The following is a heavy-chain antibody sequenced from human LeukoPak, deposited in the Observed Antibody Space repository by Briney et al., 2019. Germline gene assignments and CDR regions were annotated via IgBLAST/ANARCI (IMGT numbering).Heavy chain of an antibody. Sequence: GGSLRLSCAASGFTFSNAWMSWVRQAPGKGLEWVGRIKSKTDGGTTDYAAPVKGRFTISRDDSKNTLYLQMNSLRAEDTAVYYCARRQLWLYYWGQGTLVTVSS. J-gene: IGHJ4*02. D-gene: IGHD5-18*01. V-gene: IGHV3-15*01. CDR2: IKSKTDGGTT. CDR1: GFTFSNAW. CDR3: ARRQLWLYY.